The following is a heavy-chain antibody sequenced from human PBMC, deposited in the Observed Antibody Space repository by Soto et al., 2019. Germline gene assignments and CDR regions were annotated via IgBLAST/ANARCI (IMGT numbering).Heavy chain of an antibody. D-gene: IGHD2-2*01. CDR3: ARESYCSSTSCYGGYYYMDV. V-gene: IGHV4-59*01. CDR1: GGSISSYY. J-gene: IGHJ6*03. CDR2: IYYSGST. Sequence: QVQLQESGPGLVKPSETRSVTCTVSGGSISSYYWSWIRQPPGKGLEWIGYIYYSGSTNYNPSLKSRVTISVDTSKNQFSLKLSSVTAADTAVYYCARESYCSSTSCYGGYYYMDVWGKGTTVTVSS.